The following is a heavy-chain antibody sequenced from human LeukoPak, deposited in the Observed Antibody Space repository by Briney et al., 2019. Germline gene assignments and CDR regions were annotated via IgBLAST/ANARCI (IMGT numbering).Heavy chain of an antibody. CDR3: ARDRRGSGWHGEVDY. Sequence: GGSLRLSCAASGFTVSSNYMSWVRQAPGKGLEWVSVIYSGGTTYYADSVKGRFTISRDNSKNTLYLQMNSLRAEDTAVYYCARDRRGSGWHGEVDYWGQGTLVTVSS. CDR2: IYSGGTT. V-gene: IGHV3-66*01. J-gene: IGHJ4*02. D-gene: IGHD6-19*01. CDR1: GFTVSSNY.